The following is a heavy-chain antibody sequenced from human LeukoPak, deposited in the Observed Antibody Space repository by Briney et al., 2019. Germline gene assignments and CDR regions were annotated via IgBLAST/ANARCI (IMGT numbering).Heavy chain of an antibody. Sequence: PSQTLSLTCTVSGDSISSGSYYWSWIRQPPGKDLEWIGYVYHTGNTNYNPSLKSRVTMSVDRSKNQFSLKLSSMTAADTAVYYCARGDCGGDCYYKTWGQGALVTVSS. CDR2: VYHTGNT. J-gene: IGHJ5*02. V-gene: IGHV4-30-2*01. D-gene: IGHD2-21*01. CDR3: ARGDCGGDCYYKT. CDR1: GDSISSGSYY.